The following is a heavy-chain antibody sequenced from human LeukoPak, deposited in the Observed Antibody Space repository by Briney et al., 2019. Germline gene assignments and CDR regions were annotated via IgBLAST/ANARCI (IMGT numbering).Heavy chain of an antibody. J-gene: IGHJ4*02. CDR3: ARDRRYGSFTPLFDY. D-gene: IGHD1-26*01. Sequence: PGGSLRLSCAASGFTFSSYGMHWVRQAPGKGLEWVAVIWYDGSNKYYADSVKGRFTISRDNSKNALYPQMNSLRAEDTAVYYCARDRRYGSFTPLFDYWGQGTLVTVSS. CDR2: IWYDGSNK. CDR1: GFTFSSYG. V-gene: IGHV3-33*01.